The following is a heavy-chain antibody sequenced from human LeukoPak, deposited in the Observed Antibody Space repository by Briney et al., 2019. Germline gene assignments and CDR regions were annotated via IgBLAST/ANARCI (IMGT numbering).Heavy chain of an antibody. CDR3: ARGGVTGTTGGPDY. D-gene: IGHD1-1*01. CDR1: GFTFRTYS. Sequence: GGSLRLSCAASGFTFRTYSMNWVRQAPGKGLEWVSSISGSSDFMSYADSVKGRFTISRDNARNSLYLQMNSLRAEDTAVYYCARGGVTGTTGGPDYWGQGALVTVSS. CDR2: ISGSSDFM. V-gene: IGHV3-21*01. J-gene: IGHJ4*02.